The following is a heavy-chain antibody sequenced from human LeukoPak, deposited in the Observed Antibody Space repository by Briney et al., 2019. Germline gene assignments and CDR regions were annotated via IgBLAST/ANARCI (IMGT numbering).Heavy chain of an antibody. CDR3: AKDLMRDRWFGES. CDR1: GFPFSYYG. CDR2: IRYEGKEK. V-gene: IGHV3-30*02. J-gene: IGHJ5*02. Sequence: GGSLRLSCEASGFPFSYYGMHWVRQAPGEGLEWVAFIRYEGKEKFYADSVKGRFTISRDNSKNALYLEMNSLRPEDTAVYYCAKDLMRDRWFGESWGQGTLVTVSS. D-gene: IGHD3-10*01.